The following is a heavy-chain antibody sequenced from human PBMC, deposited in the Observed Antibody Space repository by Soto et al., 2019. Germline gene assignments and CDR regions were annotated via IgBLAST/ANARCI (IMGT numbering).Heavy chain of an antibody. V-gene: IGHV4-30-4*01. D-gene: IGHD3-22*01. Sequence: PSETLSLTCTVSGGSISSGDYYWSWIRQPPGKGLEWIGYICYSGSTYYNPSLKSRVTISVDTSKNQFSLKLSSVTAADTAVYYCARGTQNYYDSSSRFDPWGQGTLVTVSS. CDR1: GGSISSGDYY. CDR2: ICYSGST. J-gene: IGHJ5*02. CDR3: ARGTQNYYDSSSRFDP.